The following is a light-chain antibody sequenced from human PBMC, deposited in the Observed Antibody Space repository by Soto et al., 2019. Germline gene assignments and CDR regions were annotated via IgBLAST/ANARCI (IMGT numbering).Light chain of an antibody. J-gene: IGLJ1*01. V-gene: IGLV2-14*01. CDR1: SSVVGGYNY. Sequence: QSVLTQPASVSGSPGQSITISCTGTSSVVGGYNYVSWYQQHPGKAPKLMIYDVSNRPSGVSNRFSGSKSGNTASLSISGLQAEDEIDYYCSSYTSSSTRVFGTGTKVTVL. CDR2: DVS. CDR3: SSYTSSSTRV.